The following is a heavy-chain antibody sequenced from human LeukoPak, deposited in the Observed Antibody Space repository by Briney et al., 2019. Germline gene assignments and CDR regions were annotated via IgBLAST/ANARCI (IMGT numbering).Heavy chain of an antibody. CDR2: ISFDGSDI. J-gene: IGHJ4*02. CDR3: AMWIPGSGYFDY. V-gene: IGHV3-33*05. D-gene: IGHD5-12*01. Sequence: PGGSLRLSCTASGSTFSSSGMHWVRQAPGKGLEWVALISFDGSDIFHVDSVKGRFTISRDNAKNMLFLQMNSLRAEDTAVYYCAMWIPGSGYFDYWGQGTLVTVSS. CDR1: GSTFSSSG.